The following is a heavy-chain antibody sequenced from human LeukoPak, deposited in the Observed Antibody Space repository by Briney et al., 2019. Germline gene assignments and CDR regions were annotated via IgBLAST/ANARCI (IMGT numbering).Heavy chain of an antibody. J-gene: IGHJ3*02. CDR2: ISAYNGNT. D-gene: IGHD2-15*01. Sequence: ASVKVSCKPSGYTFTKNGISWVGQAPGQGLEWMGWISAYNGNTNYAQKLQGRVTMTTDTSTSTAYMELRSLRSDDTVVYYCARHPHCSGGSCYFADAFGIWGQGTMVTVSS. V-gene: IGHV1-18*01. CDR1: GYTFTKNG. CDR3: ARHPHCSGGSCYFADAFGI.